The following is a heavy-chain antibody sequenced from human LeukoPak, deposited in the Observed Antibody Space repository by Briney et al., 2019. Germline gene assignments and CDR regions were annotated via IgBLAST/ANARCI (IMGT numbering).Heavy chain of an antibody. CDR2: INHSGST. CDR1: RESFIGYY. CDR3: AIQPDLDPPRRKYYFDY. Sequence: SETLSLTCADSRESFIGYYWSWIRQPPGEGLEWVGEINHSGSTNYNPSLKSRVTISIDTSKNQFSLKLTSVTAADTAVYYCAIQPDLDPPRRKYYFDYWGQGTLVTVSS. D-gene: IGHD5-18*01. V-gene: IGHV4-34*01. J-gene: IGHJ4*02.